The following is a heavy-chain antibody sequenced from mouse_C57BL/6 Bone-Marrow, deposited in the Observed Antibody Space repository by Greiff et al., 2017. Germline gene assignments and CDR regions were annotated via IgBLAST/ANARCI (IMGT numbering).Heavy chain of an antibody. D-gene: IGHD1-1*01. CDR1: GYTFTSYG. CDR3: AKSYGSSWYFDG. Sequence: VQLQQSGAELARPGASVKLSCKASGYTFTSYGISWVKQRTGQGLEWIGEIYPRSGNTYYNEKFKGKATLTADKSSSTAYMEIRSLTSEDSAVYFCAKSYGSSWYFDGWGTGTTVTVSS. V-gene: IGHV1-81*01. J-gene: IGHJ1*03. CDR2: IYPRSGNT.